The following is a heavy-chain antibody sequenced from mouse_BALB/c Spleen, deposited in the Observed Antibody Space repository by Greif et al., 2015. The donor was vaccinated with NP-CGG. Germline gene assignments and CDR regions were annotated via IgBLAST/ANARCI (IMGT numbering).Heavy chain of an antibody. Sequence: EVKLMESGGGLVKPGGSLKLSCAASGFTFSSYAMSWVRQTPEKRLEWVASISSGGSTYYPDSVKGRFTISRDNARNILYLQMSSLRSEDTAMYYCARGAYDYEGYFDYWGQGTTLTVSS. CDR2: ISSGGST. J-gene: IGHJ2*01. V-gene: IGHV5-6-5*01. D-gene: IGHD2-4*01. CDR3: ARGAYDYEGYFDY. CDR1: GFTFSSYA.